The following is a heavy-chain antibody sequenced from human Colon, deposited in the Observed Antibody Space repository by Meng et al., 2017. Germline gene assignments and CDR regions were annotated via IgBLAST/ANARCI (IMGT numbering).Heavy chain of an antibody. Sequence: VRREESGPVGGESVRTRCFSCPACGGSVSSCNRWSWVRQPQGKGLGWIGEISQSGTTYYNQYLKSRVAITGDWSKNQFSLNLNSVTAADTALYYCVRQGMTSYSWGYWGQGTLVTVSS. CDR2: ISQSGTT. J-gene: IGHJ4*02. D-gene: IGHD3-9*01. CDR3: VRQGMTSYSWGY. V-gene: IGHV4-4*02. CDR1: GGSVSSCNR.